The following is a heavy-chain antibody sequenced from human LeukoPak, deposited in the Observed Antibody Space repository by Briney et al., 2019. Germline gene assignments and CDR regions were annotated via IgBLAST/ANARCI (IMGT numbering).Heavy chain of an antibody. D-gene: IGHD6-19*01. J-gene: IGHJ4*02. V-gene: IGHV3-23*01. Sequence: PGGSLRLSCAASGFTFSSYAMSWVRQAPGKGLEWVSAISGSGGSTYYADSVKGRFTISRDNSKNTLYLQMNSLRAEDTAVYYCATETGYSSGWRDYFDYWGQGTLVTVSS. CDR1: GFTFSSYA. CDR3: ATETGYSSGWRDYFDY. CDR2: ISGSGGST.